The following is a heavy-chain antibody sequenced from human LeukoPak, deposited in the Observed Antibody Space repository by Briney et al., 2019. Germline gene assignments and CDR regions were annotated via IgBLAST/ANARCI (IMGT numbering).Heavy chain of an antibody. V-gene: IGHV3-74*01. Sequence: GGSLRLSCAASGFTFSAYWMHWVRQAPGKGLVWVSRINTDGSSPTYADSVKGRFTISRDNSKNTLYLQMNSLRAEDTAVYYCAKDSSDYSNPPWYYWGQGTLVTVSS. CDR1: GFTFSAYW. J-gene: IGHJ4*02. CDR2: INTDGSSP. D-gene: IGHD4-11*01. CDR3: AKDSSDYSNPPWYY.